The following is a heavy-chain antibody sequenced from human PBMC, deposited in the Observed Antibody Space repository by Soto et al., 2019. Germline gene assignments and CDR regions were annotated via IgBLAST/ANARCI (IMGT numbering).Heavy chain of an antibody. V-gene: IGHV3-74*01. J-gene: IGHJ6*03. CDR2: INSDGSVS. Sequence: EVQLVESGGGLVQPGGSLRLSCAASGFTFGNYWMYWVRQAPGKGLVWVSRINSDGSVSSYADSVKGRHTISRDNVKNTLYLQMDSQRVEDTSVYYCVRGDCVGGTCYSLAGSFYYYMGVRGKGTKV. D-gene: IGHD2-15*01. CDR3: VRGDCVGGTCYSLAGSFYYYMGV. CDR1: GFTFGNYW.